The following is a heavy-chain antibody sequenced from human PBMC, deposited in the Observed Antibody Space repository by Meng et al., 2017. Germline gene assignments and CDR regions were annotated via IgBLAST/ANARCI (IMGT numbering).Heavy chain of an antibody. CDR2: IWYDGSNK. D-gene: IGHD6-19*01. CDR1: GFTFSSYG. V-gene: IGHV3-33*01. CDR3: ARVVYSSGWSFDY. J-gene: IGHJ4*02. Sequence: QVQRVGSGGGVVQPGRSLRLFCAASGFTFSSYGMHWVRQAPGKGLEWVAVIWYDGSNKYYADSVKGRFTISRDNSKNTLYLQMNSLRVEDTAVYYCARVVYSSGWSFDYWGQGTLVTVSS.